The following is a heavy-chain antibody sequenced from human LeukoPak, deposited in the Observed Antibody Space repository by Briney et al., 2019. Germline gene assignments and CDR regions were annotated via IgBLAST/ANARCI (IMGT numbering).Heavy chain of an antibody. V-gene: IGHV1-69*01. D-gene: IGHD3-3*01. Sequence: SVKVSCKASGGTFSSYAISWVRQAPGQGLEWMGGIIPIFGTANYALKFQGRVTITADESTSTAYMELSSLRSEDTAVYYCAREPEFGVVNSVGMDVWGQGTTVTVSS. CDR1: GGTFSSYA. CDR2: IIPIFGTA. J-gene: IGHJ6*02. CDR3: AREPEFGVVNSVGMDV.